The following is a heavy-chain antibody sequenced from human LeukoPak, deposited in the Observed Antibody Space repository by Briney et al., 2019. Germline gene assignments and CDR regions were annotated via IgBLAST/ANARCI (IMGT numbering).Heavy chain of an antibody. D-gene: IGHD6-13*01. Sequence: GGSLRLSCAASGFTFSSYWMSWVRQAPGKGLEWVANIKQDGSEKYYVDSVKGRFTISRDNAKNSLYLQMSSLRAEDTAVYYGARDGGAAAALDYWGQGTLVTVSS. V-gene: IGHV3-7*01. CDR3: ARDGGAAAALDY. CDR1: GFTFSSYW. J-gene: IGHJ4*02. CDR2: IKQDGSEK.